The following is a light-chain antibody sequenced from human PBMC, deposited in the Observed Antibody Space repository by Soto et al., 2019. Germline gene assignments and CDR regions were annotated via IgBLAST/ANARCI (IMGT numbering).Light chain of an antibody. V-gene: IGKV2-24*01. CDR2: RVS. J-gene: IGKJ2*01. CDR3: MQATQIPHT. Sequence: EIVMTQTPPSSPVTLGQPASISCRSSRSLVHSDGNTYLSWLHQRPGQPPRLLIYRVSIRFSGVXDTXTGSGAGTDFTLKIARVEAEDVGVYYCMQATQIPHTFGQGTKLEI. CDR1: RSLVHSDGNTY.